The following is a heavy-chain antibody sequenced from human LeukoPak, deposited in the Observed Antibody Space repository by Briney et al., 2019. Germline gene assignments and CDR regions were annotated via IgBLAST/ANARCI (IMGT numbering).Heavy chain of an antibody. CDR3: ARARIAAAYYYYYYMDV. CDR2: INHSGST. V-gene: IGHV4-34*01. D-gene: IGHD6-13*01. Sequence: SETLSLTCAVYGGSFSGYYWSWIRQPPGKGLEWIGEINHSGSTNYNPSLKRRVTISVDTSKNQFSLKLSSVTAADTAVYYCARARIAAAYYYYYYMDVWGKGTTVTVSS. CDR1: GGSFSGYY. J-gene: IGHJ6*03.